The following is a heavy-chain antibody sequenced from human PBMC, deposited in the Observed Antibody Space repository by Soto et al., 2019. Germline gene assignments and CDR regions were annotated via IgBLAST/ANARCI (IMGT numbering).Heavy chain of an antibody. Sequence: GESQKISRNGSGYSFNTYWIGWVRQIPGKGLEWMGIIYAGDSDTRYSQSFQGQVTISVDKSISTAYLHWSSLKASDTAMYYCVRGVHLTAADAFDVWGQGTMVTVSS. V-gene: IGHV5-51*01. CDR3: VRGVHLTAADAFDV. CDR1: GYSFNTYW. D-gene: IGHD1-1*01. J-gene: IGHJ3*01. CDR2: IYAGDSDT.